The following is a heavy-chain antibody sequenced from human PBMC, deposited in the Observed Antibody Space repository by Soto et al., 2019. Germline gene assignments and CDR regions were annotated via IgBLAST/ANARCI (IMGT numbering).Heavy chain of an antibody. Sequence: PGGSLRLSCAASGFTFDDYAMHWVRQAPGKGLEWVSGISWNSGSIGYADSVKGRFTISRDNAKNSLYLQMNSLRAEDTALYYCAKDKWPKYYYYYMDXWGKGTTVTVSS. V-gene: IGHV3-9*01. D-gene: IGHD5-12*01. J-gene: IGHJ6*03. CDR3: AKDKWPKYYYYYMDX. CDR2: ISWNSGSI. CDR1: GFTFDDYA.